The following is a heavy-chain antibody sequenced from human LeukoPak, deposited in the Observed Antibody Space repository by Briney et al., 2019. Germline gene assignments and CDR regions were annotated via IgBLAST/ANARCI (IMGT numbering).Heavy chain of an antibody. CDR2: IKQDGSEK. J-gene: IGHJ6*02. CDR1: GFTFSGYW. V-gene: IGHV3-7*01. CDR3: AREEPAAKDGMDV. Sequence: GGSLRLSCAASGFTFSGYWMSWVRQAPGKGLEWVANIKQDGSEKYYVDSVKGRFTISRDNAKNSLYLQMNSLRAEDTAVYYCAREEPAAKDGMDVWGQGTTVTVSS. D-gene: IGHD2-2*01.